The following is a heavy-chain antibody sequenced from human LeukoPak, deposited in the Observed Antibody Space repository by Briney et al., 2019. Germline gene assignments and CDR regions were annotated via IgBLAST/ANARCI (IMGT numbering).Heavy chain of an antibody. CDR1: GFIFSSYA. Sequence: PGRSLRLSCAASGFIFSSYAMHWVRQAPGTGLEWVAVIWSDGSNKYYADSVKGRFTISRDNSKNTLSLQMNSLRVEDTALYYCVKALGYSSQGGDYWGQGTLVTVSS. V-gene: IGHV3-33*06. D-gene: IGHD6-13*01. CDR3: VKALGYSSQGGDY. CDR2: IWSDGSNK. J-gene: IGHJ4*02.